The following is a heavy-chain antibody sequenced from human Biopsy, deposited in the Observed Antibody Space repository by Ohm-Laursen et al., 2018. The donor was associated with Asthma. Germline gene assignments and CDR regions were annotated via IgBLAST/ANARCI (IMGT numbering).Heavy chain of an antibody. CDR3: ARVAYGDLTCFDP. CDR2: INSDGSST. CDR1: GFTFSSYW. D-gene: IGHD4-17*01. J-gene: IGHJ5*02. Sequence: SLRLSCTASGFTFSSYWMHWVRHAPGKGLVWVSRINSDGSSTSYADSVKGRFTISRDNAKNTLYLQMNSLRAEDTAVYYCARVAYGDLTCFDPWGQGTLVTVSS. V-gene: IGHV3-74*01.